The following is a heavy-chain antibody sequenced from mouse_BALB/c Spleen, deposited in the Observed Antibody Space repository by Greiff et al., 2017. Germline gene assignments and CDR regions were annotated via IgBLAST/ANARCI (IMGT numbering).Heavy chain of an antibody. CDR2: ISDGGSYT. Sequence: EVMLVESGGGLVKPGGSLKLSCAASGFTFSDYYMYWVRQTPEKRLEWVATISDGGSYTYYPDSVKGRFTISRDNAKNNLYLQMSSLKSEDTAMYYCARDWDGNYVRSGFADWGQGTLVTVSA. D-gene: IGHD2-1*01. CDR3: ARDWDGNYVRSGFAD. V-gene: IGHV5-4*02. J-gene: IGHJ3*01. CDR1: GFTFSDYY.